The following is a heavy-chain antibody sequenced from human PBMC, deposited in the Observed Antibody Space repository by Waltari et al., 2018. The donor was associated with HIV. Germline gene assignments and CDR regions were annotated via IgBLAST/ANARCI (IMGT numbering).Heavy chain of an antibody. V-gene: IGHV3-33*01. D-gene: IGHD2-2*01. CDR2: ILHDANNQ. Sequence: QVQLVESGGGVVQPGKSLRLSCAASGFTFSSYAMHWVRQAPGKGMEWLAVILHDANNQYYADSVQGRFTISRDNSKNTLYLQMNSLRAEDTALYYCARDSPAFSRGTEELDYWGQGTLVTVSS. CDR1: GFTFSSYA. J-gene: IGHJ4*02. CDR3: ARDSPAFSRGTEELDY.